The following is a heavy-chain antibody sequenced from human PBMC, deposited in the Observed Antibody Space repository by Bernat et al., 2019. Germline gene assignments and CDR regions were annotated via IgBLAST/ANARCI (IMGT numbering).Heavy chain of an antibody. Sequence: EVQLVESGGGLVQPGRSLRLSCAASGFTFDDYAMHWVRQAPGKGLEWVSGISWNSGSIGYADSVKGRFTISRDNAKNSLYLQMNSLRAEDTALYYCAKVPGQLLWDGGYYFDYWGQGTLVTVSS. CDR1: GFTFDDYA. CDR3: AKVPGQLLWDGGYYFDY. D-gene: IGHD2-2*01. J-gene: IGHJ4*02. V-gene: IGHV3-9*01. CDR2: ISWNSGSI.